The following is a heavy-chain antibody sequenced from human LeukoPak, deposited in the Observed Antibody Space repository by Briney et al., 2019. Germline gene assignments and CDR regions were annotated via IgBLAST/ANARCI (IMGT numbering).Heavy chain of an antibody. Sequence: GGSLRLSCAASGFTFSSYNMNWVRQAPGKGLEWVSSITSGRSYIYYADSVKGRFTISRDDSKNTVYLQMNSLRAEDTAVYYCAKNPIGAVADLYFDYWGQGTLVTVSS. CDR1: GFTFSSYN. CDR2: ITSGRSYI. J-gene: IGHJ4*02. CDR3: AKNPIGAVADLYFDY. V-gene: IGHV3-21*04. D-gene: IGHD6-19*01.